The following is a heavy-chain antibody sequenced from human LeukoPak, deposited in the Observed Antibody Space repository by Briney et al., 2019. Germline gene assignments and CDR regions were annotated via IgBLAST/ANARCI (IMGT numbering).Heavy chain of an antibody. CDR1: GFTFSSYG. D-gene: IGHD3-10*01. J-gene: IGHJ5*02. CDR3: AREYLWFGETSPFDP. CDR2: IWYDGSNK. Sequence: SGGSLRLSCAASGFTFSSYGMHWVRQAPGKGLEWVAVIWYDGSNKYYADSVKGRFTISRDNSKNTLYLQMNSLRAEDTAVYYCAREYLWFGETSPFDPWGQGTLVTVSS. V-gene: IGHV3-33*01.